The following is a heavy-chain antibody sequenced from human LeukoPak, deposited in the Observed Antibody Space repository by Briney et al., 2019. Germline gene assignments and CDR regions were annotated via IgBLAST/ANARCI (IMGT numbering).Heavy chain of an antibody. J-gene: IGHJ6*03. CDR3: ARASRGGNFYYYYYMDV. V-gene: IGHV4-59*01. D-gene: IGHD3-10*01. CDR2: IYYSGST. Sequence: TTSETLSLTCTVSGGSISSYYWSWIRQPPGKGLEWIGYIYYSGSTNYNPSLKSRVTISVGTSKNQFSLKLSSVTAADTAVYYCARASRGGNFYYYYYMDVWGKGTTVTVSS. CDR1: GGSISSYY.